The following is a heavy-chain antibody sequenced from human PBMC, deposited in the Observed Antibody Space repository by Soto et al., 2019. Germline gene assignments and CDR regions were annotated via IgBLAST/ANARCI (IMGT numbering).Heavy chain of an antibody. J-gene: IGHJ4*02. V-gene: IGHV3-23*01. CDR2: ISGSGGSR. CDR1: PFTFSSYA. D-gene: IGHD6-13*01. Sequence: GGSLRLSCAASPFTFSSYAMSWVRQAPGKGLEWVSAISGSGGSRYYADSVKGRFTISRDDSKNTLYLQMNSLRAEHTAVYYCGSTAGTLPFDYWGQGTLVTV. CDR3: GSTAGTLPFDY.